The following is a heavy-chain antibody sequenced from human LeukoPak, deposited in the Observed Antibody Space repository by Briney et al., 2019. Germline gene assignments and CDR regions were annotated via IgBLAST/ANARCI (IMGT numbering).Heavy chain of an antibody. D-gene: IGHD6-19*01. Sequence: GGSLRLSCAASGFTFSSYAMSWVRQAPGKGLEWVSAISGSGGSTYYADSVKGRFTISRDNSKNTLYLQMNSLRAEDTAVYYCARDLPGITVAGATEHWGQGTLVTVSS. CDR2: ISGSGGST. CDR3: ARDLPGITVAGATEH. CDR1: GFTFSSYA. V-gene: IGHV3-23*01. J-gene: IGHJ1*01.